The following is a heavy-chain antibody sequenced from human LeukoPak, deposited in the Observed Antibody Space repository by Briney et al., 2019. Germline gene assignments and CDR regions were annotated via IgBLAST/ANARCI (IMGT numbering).Heavy chain of an antibody. CDR3: ARTMVRGTNYYYGMDV. D-gene: IGHD3-10*01. Sequence: GGSLRLSCAASGFTFSSYAMHWVRQAPGKGLGWVAVISYDGSNKYYADSVKGRFTISRDNSKNTLYLQMNSLRAEDTAVYYCARTMVRGTNYYYGMDVWGQGTTVTVSS. CDR2: ISYDGSNK. CDR1: GFTFSSYA. V-gene: IGHV3-30-3*01. J-gene: IGHJ6*02.